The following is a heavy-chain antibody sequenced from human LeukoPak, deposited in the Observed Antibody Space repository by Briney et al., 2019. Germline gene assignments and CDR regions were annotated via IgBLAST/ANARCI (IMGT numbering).Heavy chain of an antibody. D-gene: IGHD2-2*01. Sequence: PGGSLRLSCAASGFTFSSYAMSWVRQAPGKGLEWVSAISGSGGSTYYADSVKGRFTISRDNSKNTLYLQMNSLRAEDTAVYYCAKDPGRYCSSTSCYRFDYWGQGTLVTVSS. J-gene: IGHJ4*02. CDR1: GFTFSSYA. V-gene: IGHV3-23*01. CDR3: AKDPGRYCSSTSCYRFDY. CDR2: ISGSGGST.